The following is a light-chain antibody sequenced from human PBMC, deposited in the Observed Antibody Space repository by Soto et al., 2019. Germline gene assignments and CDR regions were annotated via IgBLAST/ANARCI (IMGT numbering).Light chain of an antibody. V-gene: IGKV3-15*01. J-gene: IGKJ2*01. CDR2: GAS. CDR3: QHLTGT. Sequence: EVVLTQSPATLSVSPGDRATLSCRASQSVSRNLAWYQQKPGQAPRLLIYGASTRATGVPARFSGSGSATEFTLSISSLQPEDFATYYCQHLTGTFGQGTTLEIK. CDR1: QSVSRN.